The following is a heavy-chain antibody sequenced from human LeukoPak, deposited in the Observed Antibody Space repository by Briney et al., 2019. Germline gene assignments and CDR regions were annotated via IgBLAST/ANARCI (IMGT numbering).Heavy chain of an antibody. CDR2: INPNSGGT. J-gene: IGHJ6*02. V-gene: IGHV1-2*06. D-gene: IGHD2-2*01. Sequence: DSVKVSCKASGYTFTDYYIYWVRQAPGQGLEWMGRINPNSGGTNYAQQFQGRVTMTRDTSISTAYMELSSLRSDDTAVYFCARDGGYCSSGPTCYSRAEYFYYGLDVWGQGTTLTVSS. CDR3: ARDGGYCSSGPTCYSRAEYFYYGLDV. CDR1: GYTFTDYY.